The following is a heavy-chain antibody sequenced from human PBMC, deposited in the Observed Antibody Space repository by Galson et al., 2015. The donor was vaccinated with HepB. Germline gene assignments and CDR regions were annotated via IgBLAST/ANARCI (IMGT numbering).Heavy chain of an antibody. CDR2: TRGYNGDT. J-gene: IGHJ4*02. CDR1: GYTFTSYG. Sequence: SVKVSCKASGYTFTSYGISWLRQAPGQGLEWMGWTRGYNGDTGYVQKLQGRVTMTTDTSTNTAYMEVRSLRSDDTAVYYCARGPETGYCRGTKCYMIPRWFDYWGQGTLVTVSS. V-gene: IGHV1-18*01. D-gene: IGHD2-15*01. CDR3: ARGPETGYCRGTKCYMIPRWFDY.